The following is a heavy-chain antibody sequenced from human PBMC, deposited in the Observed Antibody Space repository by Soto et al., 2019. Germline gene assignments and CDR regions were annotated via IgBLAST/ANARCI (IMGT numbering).Heavy chain of an antibody. D-gene: IGHD1-26*01. J-gene: IGHJ6*02. Sequence: QVQLVESGGGVVQPGRSLRLSCAASGFTFSSYGMHWVRQAPGKGLEWVAVISYDGSNKYYADSVKGRFTISRDNSKNTQYLQRNSLRAEDTAVYHCAKDQWGSGYYYGMDVWGQGTTVTVSS. V-gene: IGHV3-30*18. CDR3: AKDQWGSGYYYGMDV. CDR2: ISYDGSNK. CDR1: GFTFSSYG.